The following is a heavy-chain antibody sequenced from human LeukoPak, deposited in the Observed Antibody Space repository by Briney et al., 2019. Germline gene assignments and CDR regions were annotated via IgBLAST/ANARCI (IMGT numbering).Heavy chain of an antibody. CDR3: ANTPGESIAARRVEFDP. Sequence: SVKVSCKASGGTFSSYAISWVRQAPGQGLEWMGRIIPILGIANYAQKFQGRVTITADKSTSTAYMELSSLRSEVTAVYYCANTPGESIAARRVEFDPWGQGTLVTVSS. D-gene: IGHD6-6*01. V-gene: IGHV1-69*04. J-gene: IGHJ5*02. CDR1: GGTFSSYA. CDR2: IIPILGIA.